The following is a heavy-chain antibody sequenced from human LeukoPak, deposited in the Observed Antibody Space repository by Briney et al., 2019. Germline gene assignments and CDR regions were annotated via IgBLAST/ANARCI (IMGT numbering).Heavy chain of an antibody. CDR3: ASRGVDTARGFDY. V-gene: IGHV4-59*10. J-gene: IGHJ4*02. D-gene: IGHD5-18*01. Sequence: SETLSLTCAVYGGSFSGYYWSWIRQPAGKGLEWIGRIYTSGSTNYNPSLKSRVTISVDTSKSQFSLKLSSVTAADTAVYYCASRGVDTARGFDYWGQGTLVTVSS. CDR1: GGSFSGYY. CDR2: IYTSGST.